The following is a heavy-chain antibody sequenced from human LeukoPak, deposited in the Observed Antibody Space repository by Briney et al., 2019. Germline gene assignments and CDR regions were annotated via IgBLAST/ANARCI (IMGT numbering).Heavy chain of an antibody. CDR1: GGSISSGGYY. CDR3: ARDRGSSGYHDY. J-gene: IGHJ4*02. V-gene: IGHV4-31*03. CDR2: IYYSGST. D-gene: IGHD3-22*01. Sequence: PSETLSLTCTVSGGSISSGGYYWSWIRQHPGKGLEWIGYIYYSGSTYYNPSLKSRVTISVDTSKNQFSLKLSSVTAADTAVYYCARDRGSSGYHDYWGQGTLVTVSS.